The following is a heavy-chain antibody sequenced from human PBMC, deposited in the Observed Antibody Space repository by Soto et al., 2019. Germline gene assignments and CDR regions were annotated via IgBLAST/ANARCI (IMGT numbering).Heavy chain of an antibody. D-gene: IGHD1-26*01. CDR1: GNSFTSYW. CDR2: IDPSDSYT. J-gene: IGHJ3*02. CDR3: AREWELGAFDS. Sequence: WESLTISCTGSGNSFTSYWISWVRQMPGKGLEWMGRIDPSDSYTNYSPSFQGHVTISADKSISTAYLQWSSLKASDTAMYYCAREWELGAFDSWGQGKMVSVSS. V-gene: IGHV5-10-1*01.